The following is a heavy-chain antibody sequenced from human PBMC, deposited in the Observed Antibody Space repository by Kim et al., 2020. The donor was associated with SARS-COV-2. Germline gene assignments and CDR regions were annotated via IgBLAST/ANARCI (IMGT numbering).Heavy chain of an antibody. V-gene: IGHV3-21*01. J-gene: IGHJ4*02. Sequence: GGSLRLSCAASGFTFSSYSMNWVRQAPGKGLEWVSSISSSSSYIYYADSVKGRFTISRDNAKNSLYLQMNSLRAEDTAVYYSAGDSSGWFYFDYWGQGTLVTVSS. D-gene: IGHD6-19*01. CDR1: GFTFSSYS. CDR2: ISSSSSYI. CDR3: AGDSSGWFYFDY.